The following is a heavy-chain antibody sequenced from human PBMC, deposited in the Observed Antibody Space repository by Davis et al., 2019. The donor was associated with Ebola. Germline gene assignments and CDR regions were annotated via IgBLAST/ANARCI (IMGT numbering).Heavy chain of an antibody. CDR1: GFTFSDYY. CDR3: ARKGKGKQWLLGYYFDY. D-gene: IGHD6-19*01. J-gene: IGHJ4*02. Sequence: PGGSLRLSCAASGFTFSDYYMSWIRQAPGKGLEWVSYITSSGDTMYYADSVKRRFTISRDNAKNSLYLQMNSLRAEDTAVYYCARKGKGKQWLLGYYFDYWGQGNLVTVSS. V-gene: IGHV3-11*01. CDR2: ITSSGDTM.